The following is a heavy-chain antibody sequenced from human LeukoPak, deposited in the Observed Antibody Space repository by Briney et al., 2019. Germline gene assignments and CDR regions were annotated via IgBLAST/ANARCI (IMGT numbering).Heavy chain of an antibody. CDR1: GFTFSSYN. CDR3: ARGAAAAGTGGWKNWFDP. J-gene: IGHJ5*02. V-gene: IGHV4-34*01. CDR2: INHSGST. D-gene: IGHD6-13*01. Sequence: GSLRLSCAGSGFTFSSYNMIWIRQPPGKGLEWIGEINHSGSTNYNPSLKSRVTISVDTSKNQFSLKLSSVTAADTAVYYCARGAAAAGTGGWKNWFDPWGQGTLVTVSS.